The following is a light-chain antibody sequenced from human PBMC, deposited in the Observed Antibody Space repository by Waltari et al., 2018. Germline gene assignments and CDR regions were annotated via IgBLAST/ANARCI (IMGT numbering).Light chain of an antibody. CDR3: QQTYSTPRT. Sequence: DIQMTQSPSSLSASVGDRVTITCRASQSIGSYLNWYHQKPGEAPNLLVFAASSLQSGVPSRFRGSGSGTDFTLTISSLHPEDFATYYCQQTYSTPRTFGQGTKVEIK. J-gene: IGKJ1*01. V-gene: IGKV1-39*01. CDR2: AAS. CDR1: QSIGSY.